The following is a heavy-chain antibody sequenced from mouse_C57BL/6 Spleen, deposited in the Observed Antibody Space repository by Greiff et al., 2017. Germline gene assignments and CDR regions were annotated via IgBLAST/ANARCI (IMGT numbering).Heavy chain of an antibody. V-gene: IGHV5-17*01. CDR1: GFTFSDYG. D-gene: IGHD1-1*01. CDR2: ISSGSSTI. J-gene: IGHJ3*01. Sequence: EVMLVESGGGLVKPGGSLKLSCAASGFTFSDYGMHWVRQAPEKGLAWVAYISSGSSTIYYADTVKGRFTISRDNAKNTLFLQMTRLRCEDTAVYYCARPGDGSSYPAWFAYWGQGTLVTVSA. CDR3: ARPGDGSSYPAWFAY.